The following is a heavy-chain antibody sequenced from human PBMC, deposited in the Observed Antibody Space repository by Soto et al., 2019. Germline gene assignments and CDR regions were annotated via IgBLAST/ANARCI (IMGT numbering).Heavy chain of an antibody. J-gene: IGHJ6*02. CDR3: ASDLVGASDSYGLDV. Sequence: GGSLRFSCAASGFTFSNYGMHWVRQAPGKGLEWVAIIWHDGNNKYYADSVRGRFIISRDNSKNRLYLQMNSLRAEDTAVYYCASDLVGASDSYGLDVWGQGTPVTVSS. V-gene: IGHV3-33*01. D-gene: IGHD1-26*01. CDR2: IWHDGNNK. CDR1: GFTFSNYG.